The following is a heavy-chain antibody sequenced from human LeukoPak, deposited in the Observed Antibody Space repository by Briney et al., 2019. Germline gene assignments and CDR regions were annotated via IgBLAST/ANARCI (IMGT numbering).Heavy chain of an antibody. CDR3: TRSQFYYGAGSLGFDP. J-gene: IGHJ5*02. Sequence: ASVKVSCTAFRYSFTGHYIHWLRQAPGQGLEWMGYIDPSSGDTNCAQKFQARVTMTRDTSVSTAYMELSRLTSDDTAIYFCTRSQFYYGAGSLGFDPWGQGTLVTVSS. D-gene: IGHD3-10*01. V-gene: IGHV1-2*02. CDR1: RYSFTGHY. CDR2: IDPSSGDT.